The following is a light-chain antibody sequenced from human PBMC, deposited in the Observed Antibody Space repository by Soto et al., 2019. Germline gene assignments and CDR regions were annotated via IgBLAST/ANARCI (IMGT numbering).Light chain of an antibody. Sequence: QSALTQPASVSGSPGQSITICCTGTSSDVGGYNYVSWYQQHPGKAPKLMIYEVSNRPSGVSNRFSGSKSGNTASLTISGLQAEDEADYYCSSYTSSSTLWVFGGGTKLTVL. J-gene: IGLJ3*02. CDR3: SSYTSSSTLWV. CDR1: SSDVGGYNY. V-gene: IGLV2-14*01. CDR2: EVS.